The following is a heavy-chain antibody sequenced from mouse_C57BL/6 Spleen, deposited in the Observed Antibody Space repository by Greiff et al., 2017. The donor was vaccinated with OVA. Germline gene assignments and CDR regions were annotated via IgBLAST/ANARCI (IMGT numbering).Heavy chain of an antibody. J-gene: IGHJ2*01. V-gene: IGHV1-15*01. Sequence: QVQLKQSGAELVRPGASVTLSCKASGYTFTDYEMHWVQQTPVHGLEWIGAIDPETGGTAYNQKFKGRAILTADKSSSTAYMELRSLTSEDSAVYYCTRVWITTVVATDYWGQGTTLTVSS. CDR2: IDPETGGT. D-gene: IGHD1-1*01. CDR1: GYTFTDYE. CDR3: TRVWITTVVATDY.